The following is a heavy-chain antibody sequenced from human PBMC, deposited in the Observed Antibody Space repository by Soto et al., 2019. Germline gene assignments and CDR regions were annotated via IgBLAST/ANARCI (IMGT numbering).Heavy chain of an antibody. Sequence: EVQLEESGGALGQPGRSLRLSCAASGFTFDDYAMHWVRQVLGKGLEWVSSISWNSGNIGYADSVKGRFTTSRDNAKNSLYLQMNSLRPEDTALYYCVRSKGGYSYGTPFDYWGQGTLVTGSS. CDR3: VRSKGGYSYGTPFDY. V-gene: IGHV3-9*01. CDR2: ISWNSGNI. D-gene: IGHD5-18*01. J-gene: IGHJ4*02. CDR1: GFTFDDYA.